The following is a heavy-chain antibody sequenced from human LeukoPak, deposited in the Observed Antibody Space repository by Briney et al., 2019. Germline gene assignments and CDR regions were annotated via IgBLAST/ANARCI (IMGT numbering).Heavy chain of an antibody. D-gene: IGHD6-13*01. CDR2: MNPKSANT. J-gene: IGHJ4*02. CDR1: GCTFISYD. Sequence: ASVKVSCKASGCTFISYDINWVRQAPGQGLEWMGWMNPKSANTGYAQKFQGRVTMTRNTSISTAYMEVTSLRSEDTAVYYCARGPPESSSSDYWGQGTLVTVSS. V-gene: IGHV1-8*01. CDR3: ARGPPESSSSDY.